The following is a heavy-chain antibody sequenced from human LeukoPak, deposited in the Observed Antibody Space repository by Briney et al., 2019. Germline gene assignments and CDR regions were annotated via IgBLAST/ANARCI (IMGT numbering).Heavy chain of an antibody. D-gene: IGHD4-17*01. CDR1: GGSISSYY. V-gene: IGHV4-4*07. CDR3: ASGPTYGDYLFY. CDR2: IYTSGST. J-gene: IGHJ4*02. Sequence: SETLSLTCTVSGGSISSYYWSWIRQPAGEGLEWIGRIYTSGSTNYNPSLKSRVTMSVDTSKNQFSLKLSSVTAADTAVYYCASGPTYGDYLFYWGQGTLVTVSS.